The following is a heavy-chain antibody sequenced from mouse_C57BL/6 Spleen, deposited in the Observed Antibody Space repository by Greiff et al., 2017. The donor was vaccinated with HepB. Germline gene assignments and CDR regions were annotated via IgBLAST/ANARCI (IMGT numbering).Heavy chain of an antibody. CDR3: ASSRDCCSSYWYFDV. CDR2: IHPNSGGT. D-gene: IGHD1-1*01. V-gene: IGHV1-64*01. Sequence: QVQLQQPGAELVKPGASVKLSCKASGYTFTSYWMHWVKQRPGQGLEWIGMIHPNSGGTNYNEKFKGKATLTVDKSSSTAYMQLRSLTCEDSAVYYCASSRDCCSSYWYFDVWGTGTTVTVSS. J-gene: IGHJ1*03. CDR1: GYTFTSYW.